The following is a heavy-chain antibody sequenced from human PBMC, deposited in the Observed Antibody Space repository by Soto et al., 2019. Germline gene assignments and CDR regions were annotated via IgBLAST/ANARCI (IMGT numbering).Heavy chain of an antibody. D-gene: IGHD3-16*01. CDR2: IWYDGSNK. CDR3: ASSKSGGDYYYGMDV. CDR1: VFTFSSYG. V-gene: IGHV3-33*01. J-gene: IGHJ6*02. Sequence: GGSLRLSCAASVFTFSSYGMHWVRQAPGKGLEWVAVIWYDGSNKYYADSVKGRFTISRDNSKNTLYLQMNSLRAEDTAVYYCASSKSGGDYYYGMDVWGQGTTVTVSS.